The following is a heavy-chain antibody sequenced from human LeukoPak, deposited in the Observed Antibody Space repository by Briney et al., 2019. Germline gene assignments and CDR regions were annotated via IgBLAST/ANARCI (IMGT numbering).Heavy chain of an antibody. J-gene: IGHJ5*02. D-gene: IGHD6-19*01. V-gene: IGHV4-39*07. CDR2: IYYSGST. CDR3: ARRPKQWLVRSWFDP. CDR1: GGSISSSSYY. Sequence: SETLSLTCTVSGGSISSSSYYWGWIRQPPGKGLEWIGSIYYSGSTYYNPSLKSRVTISVDTSKNQFSLKLSSVTAADTAVYYCARRPKQWLVRSWFDPWGQGTLVTVSS.